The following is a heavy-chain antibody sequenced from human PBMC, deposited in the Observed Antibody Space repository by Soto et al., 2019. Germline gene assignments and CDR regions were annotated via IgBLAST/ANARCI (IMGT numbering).Heavy chain of an antibody. V-gene: IGHV1-18*01. CDR1: GYTIINYA. CDR2: ISGYNGNP. J-gene: IGHJ4*02. D-gene: IGHD3-3*01. Sequence: QVQLVQCGAEVKKPGASVKVSCKASGYTIINYAISWVRQAPGQGLEWMGWISGYNGNPIYAQKFQGRVTMTTDTSTTTAYMHLKSLISDDTAVYYCARVRGAPYYDCLSKFDSWGQGTLVTVSS. CDR3: ARVRGAPYYDCLSKFDS.